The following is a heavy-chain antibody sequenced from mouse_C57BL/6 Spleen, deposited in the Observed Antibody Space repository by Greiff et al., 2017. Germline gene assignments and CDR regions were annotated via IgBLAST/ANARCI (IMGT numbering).Heavy chain of an antibody. CDR1: GYTFTSYW. V-gene: IGHV1-52*01. J-gene: IGHJ3*01. Sequence: VQLQQPGAELVRPGSSVKLSCKASGYTFTSYWMHWVKPRPIQGLEWIGNIDPSDSETHYNQKFKDKATLTVDKSSSKAYMQLSSLTSEDSAVYYCARGDYAQAWFAYWGQGTLVTVSA. CDR2: IDPSDSET. CDR3: ARGDYAQAWFAY. D-gene: IGHD2-4*01.